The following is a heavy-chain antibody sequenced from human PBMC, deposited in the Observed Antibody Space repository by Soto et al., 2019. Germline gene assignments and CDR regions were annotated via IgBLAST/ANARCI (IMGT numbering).Heavy chain of an antibody. CDR1: GYTFTSYD. Sequence: GASVKVSCKASGYTFTSYDINWVRQATGQGLEWMGWMNPNSGNTGYAQKFQGRVTMTRNTSISTAYMELSSLRSEDTAVYYCARGFEYCSSTSCYGDWFDPWGQGTLVTVS. V-gene: IGHV1-8*01. CDR3: ARGFEYCSSTSCYGDWFDP. D-gene: IGHD2-2*01. J-gene: IGHJ5*02. CDR2: MNPNSGNT.